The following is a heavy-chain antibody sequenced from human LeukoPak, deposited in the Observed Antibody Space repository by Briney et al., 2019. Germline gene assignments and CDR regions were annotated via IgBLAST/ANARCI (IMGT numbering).Heavy chain of an antibody. D-gene: IGHD3-3*01. CDR3: ARGFSQRTSQILRFLEWLSYPYYFDY. J-gene: IGHJ4*02. CDR2: MNPNSGNT. Sequence: APVKVSCKASGYTFTSYDINWVRQAPGQGLEWMGWMNPNSGNTDYAQKFQGRVTITRNTSISTAYMELSSLRSEDTAVYYCARGFSQRTSQILRFLEWLSYPYYFDYWGQGTLVTVSS. V-gene: IGHV1-8*03. CDR1: GYTFTSYD.